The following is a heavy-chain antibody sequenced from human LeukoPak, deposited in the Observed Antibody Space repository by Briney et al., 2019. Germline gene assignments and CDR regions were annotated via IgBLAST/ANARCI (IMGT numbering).Heavy chain of an antibody. J-gene: IGHJ4*01. Sequence: ASVKVSCKASGYTFTSYGISWVRQAPGQGLEWMGWISAYNGNTNYAQKLQGRVTMTTDTSTSTAYMELRSLRSDDTAVYYCAKRRGALEVTKFGLWGQGTLVTVSS. CDR2: ISAYNGNT. D-gene: IGHD4-11*01. CDR1: GYTFTSYG. V-gene: IGHV1-18*01. CDR3: AKRRGALEVTKFGL.